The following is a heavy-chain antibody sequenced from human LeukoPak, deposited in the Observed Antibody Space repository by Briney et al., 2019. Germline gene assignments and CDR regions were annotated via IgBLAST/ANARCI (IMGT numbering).Heavy chain of an antibody. CDR3: ARGVVVAALDY. CDR1: GFTFSSYA. J-gene: IGHJ4*02. CDR2: ISYDGSNK. V-gene: IGHV3-30*04. D-gene: IGHD2-15*01. Sequence: GGSLRLSCAASGFTFSSYAMHWVRQAPGKGLEWVAVISYDGSNKYYADSVKGRFTISRDNSKNTLYLQMNSLRAEDTAVYYCARGVVVAALDYWGQGTLVTVSS.